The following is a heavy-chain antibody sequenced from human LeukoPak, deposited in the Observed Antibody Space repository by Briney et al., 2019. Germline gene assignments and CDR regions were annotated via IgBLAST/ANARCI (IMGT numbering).Heavy chain of an antibody. CDR2: IYYSGST. CDR1: GGSISSYY. D-gene: IGHD6-13*01. V-gene: IGHV4-59*08. CDR3: ARRPGRIAAAGFDY. J-gene: IGHJ4*02. Sequence: PETLSLTCTVSGGSISSYYWSWIRQPPGKGLEWIGYIYYSGSTNYNPSLKSRVTISVDTSKNQFSLKLSSVTAADTAVYYCARRPGRIAAAGFDYWGQGTLVTVSS.